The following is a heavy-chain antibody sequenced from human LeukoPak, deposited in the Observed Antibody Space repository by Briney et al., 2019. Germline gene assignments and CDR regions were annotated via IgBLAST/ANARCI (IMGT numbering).Heavy chain of an antibody. D-gene: IGHD3-22*01. CDR3: ARVFYDSSGYHDY. J-gene: IGHJ4*02. Sequence: SETLSLTCAVYGGSFSGYYWSWIRQPPGKGLEWIGEINHSGRTNYNPSLKSRVTISVDTSKNQFSLKLSSVAAADTAVYYCARVFYDSSGYHDYWGQGTLVTVSS. CDR2: INHSGRT. CDR1: GGSFSGYY. V-gene: IGHV4-34*01.